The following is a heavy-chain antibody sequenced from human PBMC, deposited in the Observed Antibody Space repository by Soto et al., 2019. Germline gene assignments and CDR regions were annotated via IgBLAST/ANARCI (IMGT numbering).Heavy chain of an antibody. CDR3: TGGHRRSRHIQH. CDR2: ITSSGSAI. CDR1: EFTFSDYY. D-gene: IGHD1-26*01. V-gene: IGHV3-11*01. J-gene: IGHJ1*01. Sequence: GGSLRLSCAASEFTFSDYYMSWIRQAPGKGLEWVAYITSSGSAIYYADSVKGRFTVSWDNAKKSLSLQMTSLRVDDMAVYYCTGGHRRSRHIQHCGQRTLGTVSS.